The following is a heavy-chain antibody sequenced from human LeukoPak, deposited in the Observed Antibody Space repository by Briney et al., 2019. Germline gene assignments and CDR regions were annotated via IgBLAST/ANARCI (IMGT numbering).Heavy chain of an antibody. CDR1: GYTFTSYF. CDR3: ARGGGYNRNWFDP. CDR2: IIPIFGTA. Sequence: GASVKVSCKASGYTFTSYFMHWVRQAPGQGLEWMGGIIPIFGTANYAQKFQGRVTITADESTSTAYMELSSLRSEDTAVYYCARGGGYNRNWFDPWGQGTLVTVSS. V-gene: IGHV1-69*13. D-gene: IGHD5-24*01. J-gene: IGHJ5*02.